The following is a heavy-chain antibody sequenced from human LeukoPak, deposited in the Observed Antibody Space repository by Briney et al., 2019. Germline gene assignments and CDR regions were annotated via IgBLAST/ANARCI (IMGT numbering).Heavy chain of an antibody. CDR2: IYSGGST. CDR1: GFTVSSNY. J-gene: IGHJ4*02. CDR3: ARGTTVVTYDY. D-gene: IGHD4-23*01. Sequence: GGSLGLSCAASGFTVSSNYMSWVRQAPGKGLEWVSVIYSGGSTYYADSVKGRFTISRDNSKNTLYLQMNSLRAEDTAVYYCARGTTVVTYDYWGQGTLVTVSS. V-gene: IGHV3-66*01.